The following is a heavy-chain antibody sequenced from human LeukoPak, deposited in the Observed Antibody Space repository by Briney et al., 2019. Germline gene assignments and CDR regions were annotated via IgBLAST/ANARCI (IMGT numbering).Heavy chain of an antibody. CDR2: IWYDGSNI. J-gene: IGHJ6*03. CDR1: GFMFSDYG. V-gene: IGHV3-33*06. CDR3: VKEGDRGEALYYYYMDV. D-gene: IGHD3-10*01. Sequence: GRSLRLSRAASGFMFSDYGMHWVRQAPGKGLEWVAAIWYDGSNIFYADSVKGRFTISRDNSKNALYLQMNSLRAEDTADYYCVKEGDRGEALYYYYMDVWGNGTTVTVSS.